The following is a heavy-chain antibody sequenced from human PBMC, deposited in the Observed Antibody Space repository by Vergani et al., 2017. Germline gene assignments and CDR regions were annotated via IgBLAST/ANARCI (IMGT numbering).Heavy chain of an antibody. CDR1: GFSFNSYW. D-gene: IGHD3-9*01. J-gene: IGHJ5*01. Sequence: DVHLAESGGGFFQPGGSLRLSCSASGFSFNSYWMHWVRQVPGKGLLWVSRIKSDGSITAYADSVKGRFTISRDNAQKTLYLQMNSLRVEDTGVYYCARARCIETCYMSNWLYSWGQGTLVTVSS. V-gene: IGHV3-74*03. CDR2: IKSDGSIT. CDR3: ARARCIETCYMSNWLYS.